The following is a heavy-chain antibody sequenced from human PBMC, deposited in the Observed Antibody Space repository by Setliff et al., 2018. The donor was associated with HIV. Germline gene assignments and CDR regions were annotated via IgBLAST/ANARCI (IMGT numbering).Heavy chain of an antibody. D-gene: IGHD3-10*01. Sequence: ASVMVSCKASGYTFSSYAMHWVRQAPGQRLEWMGWINAGNGNTKYSQKFQGRVTITRDTSASTAHMELSSLRSEDTAVYYCARSLGDPPYYYGSGSYDNSGYWGQGTPVTVSS. V-gene: IGHV1-3*01. CDR2: INAGNGNT. CDR1: GYTFSSYA. CDR3: ARSLGDPPYYYGSGSYDNSGY. J-gene: IGHJ4*02.